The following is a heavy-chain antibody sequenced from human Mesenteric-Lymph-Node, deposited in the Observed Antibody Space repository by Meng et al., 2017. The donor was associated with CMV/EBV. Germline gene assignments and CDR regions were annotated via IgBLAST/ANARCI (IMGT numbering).Heavy chain of an antibody. CDR1: GFTFTSYW. J-gene: IGHJ4*02. Sequence: EVQLVESGGGLVQLGGSLVLSCVDSGFTFTSYWMHWVRQVPGEGLVWVSRINTDGSITSYADSVKGRFTISRDNAKNTLYLQMSDLRADDSAVYYCIRDLVGKRGDWGQGTLVTVSS. D-gene: IGHD1-1*01. V-gene: IGHV3-74*01. CDR3: IRDLVGKRGD. CDR2: INTDGSIT.